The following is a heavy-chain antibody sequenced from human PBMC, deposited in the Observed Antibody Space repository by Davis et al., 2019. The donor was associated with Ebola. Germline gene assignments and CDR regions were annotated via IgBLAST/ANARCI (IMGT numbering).Heavy chain of an antibody. CDR2: ISAYNGNT. J-gene: IGHJ6*02. CDR3: ARASVYDFWSGYYTDYYYGMDV. V-gene: IGHV1-18*01. D-gene: IGHD3-3*01. Sequence: ASVKVSCKASGYTFTSYGISWVRQAPGQGLEWMGWISAYNGNTNYAQKLRGRVTMTTDTSTSTAYMELRSLRSDDTAVYYCARASVYDFWSGYYTDYYYGMDVWGQGTTVTVSS. CDR1: GYTFTSYG.